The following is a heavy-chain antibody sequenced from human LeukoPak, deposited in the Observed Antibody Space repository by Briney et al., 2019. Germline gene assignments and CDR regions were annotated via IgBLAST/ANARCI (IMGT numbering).Heavy chain of an antibody. J-gene: IGHJ5*02. V-gene: IGHV4-4*07. Sequence: SEALSLTCTVSGDSINNYYWSWIRQPAGKGLEWIGRIYSTGTTNYNPSLKSRVTMSVDTSKNQFSLKLSSVTAADTAVYYCAKVRYGTFNWFDPWGQGTLVTVSS. CDR2: IYSTGTT. D-gene: IGHD2/OR15-2a*01. CDR1: GDSINNYY. CDR3: AKVRYGTFNWFDP.